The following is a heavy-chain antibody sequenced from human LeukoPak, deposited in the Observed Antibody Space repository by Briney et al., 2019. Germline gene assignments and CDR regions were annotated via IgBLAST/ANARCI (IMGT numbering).Heavy chain of an antibody. CDR3: ARTTSLTASGYDY. D-gene: IGHD2-21*02. CDR2: VNPYSGDR. V-gene: IGHV1-8*03. J-gene: IGHJ4*02. Sequence: ASVKVSCKTSGYTFTTYHINWVRQATRQRREWLGWVNPYSGDRGYAQKFRGRLSITSDTSISTAYMELGSLRSDDTAVYFCARTTSLTASGYDYWGQGTLVTASS. CDR1: GYTFTTYH.